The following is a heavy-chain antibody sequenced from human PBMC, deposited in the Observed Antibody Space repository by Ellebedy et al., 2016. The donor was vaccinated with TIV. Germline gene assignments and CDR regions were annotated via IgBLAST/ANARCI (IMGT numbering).Heavy chain of an antibody. Sequence: GESLKISCAASGFTFSNYAMSWVRQDPGKGLEWVSAISGSDGSTYYADSVKGRFPISRDNSKNTLYLQMNSLRAEDTAVYYCASYADTAMVFDYWGQGTLVTVSS. V-gene: IGHV3-23*01. J-gene: IGHJ4*02. D-gene: IGHD5-18*01. CDR1: GFTFSNYA. CDR3: ASYADTAMVFDY. CDR2: ISGSDGST.